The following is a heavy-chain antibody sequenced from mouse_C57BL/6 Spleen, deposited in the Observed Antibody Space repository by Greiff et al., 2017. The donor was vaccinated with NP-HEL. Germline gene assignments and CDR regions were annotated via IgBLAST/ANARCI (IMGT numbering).Heavy chain of an antibody. CDR2: INPGSGGT. CDR3: ARSGGYYDYDGDFDY. V-gene: IGHV1-54*01. CDR1: GYAFTNYL. J-gene: IGHJ2*01. D-gene: IGHD2-4*01. Sequence: QVQLQQSGAELVRPGTSVKVSCKASGYAFTNYLIEWVKQRPGQGLEWIGVINPGSGGTNYNEKFKGKATLTADKSSSTAYMQLSSLTSENSAVYFCARSGGYYDYDGDFDYWGQGTTLTVSS.